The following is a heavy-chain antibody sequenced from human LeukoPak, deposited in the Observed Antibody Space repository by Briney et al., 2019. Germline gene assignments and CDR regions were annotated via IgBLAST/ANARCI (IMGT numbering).Heavy chain of an antibody. CDR1: GFMFDDYA. V-gene: IGHV3-43*02. D-gene: IGHD5-24*01. Sequence: PGGSLRISCAASGFMFDDYAMHWVRQVPGKGLECVSLISGDGVSRFYADSVKGRFTISRDNNNDSLSLQMNRLTTEDTAYYYCAREQFSHTSNYFDTWGQGILVTVSS. CDR3: AREQFSHTSNYFDT. J-gene: IGHJ4*02. CDR2: ISGDGVSR.